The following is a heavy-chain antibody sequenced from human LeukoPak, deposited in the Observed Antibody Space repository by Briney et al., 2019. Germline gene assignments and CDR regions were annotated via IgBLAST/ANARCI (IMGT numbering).Heavy chain of an antibody. D-gene: IGHD1-14*01. CDR2: IYYSGST. J-gene: IGHJ6*03. V-gene: IGHV4-59*01. CDR3: AGGVTTLRYYIDV. CDR1: GGFISSYD. Sequence: PAETLSLTCTVSGGFISSYDWSWLRQPPGKGLEWIGYIYYSGSTNYNPSLKSRVTISVDTSKNQLSLKLSSATAADTAVYYCAGGVTTLRYYIDVWCKGSTVTVSS.